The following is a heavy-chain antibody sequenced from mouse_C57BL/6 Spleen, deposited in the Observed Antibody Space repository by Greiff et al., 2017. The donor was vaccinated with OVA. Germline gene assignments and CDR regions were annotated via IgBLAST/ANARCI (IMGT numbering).Heavy chain of an antibody. V-gene: IGHV1-69*01. D-gene: IGHD4-1*01. CDR1: GYTFTSYW. CDR2: IDPSGSYT. CDR3: ARTGTGTAPDY. J-gene: IGHJ2*01. Sequence: VQLQQPGAELVMPGASVKLSCKASGYTFTSYWMHWVKQRPGQGLEWIGEIDPSGSYTNYNEKFKGKSTLTVDKSSSTAYMQRSSLTSEDSAVYYGARTGTGTAPDYWGQGTTLTVSS.